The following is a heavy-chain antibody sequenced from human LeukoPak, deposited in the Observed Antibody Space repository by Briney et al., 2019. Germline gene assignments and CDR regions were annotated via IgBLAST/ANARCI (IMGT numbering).Heavy chain of an antibody. V-gene: IGHV3-23*01. CDR2: ISGSGGST. CDR1: RFTFSSYA. J-gene: IGHJ4*02. D-gene: IGHD3-3*01. CDR3: AKDPVDSLEWLFHFDY. Sequence: GGSLRLSCAASRFTFSSYAMSWVRQAPGKGLEWVSAISGSGGSTYYADSVKGRFTISRDNSKNTLYLQMNSLRAEDTAVYYCAKDPVDSLEWLFHFDYWGQGTLVTVSS.